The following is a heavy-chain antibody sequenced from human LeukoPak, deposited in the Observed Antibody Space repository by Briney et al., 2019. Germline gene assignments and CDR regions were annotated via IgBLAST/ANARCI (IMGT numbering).Heavy chain of an antibody. CDR3: ARAPTYYYDTPSSGHATNSIFDY. V-gene: IGHV1-2*02. J-gene: IGHJ4*02. CDR1: GYSFTGYY. CDR2: INPNSGDT. Sequence: ASVTVSCKASGYSFTGYYMHWVRQAPGQGLEWMGWINPNSGDTNYVQKFQGRVTMTRDTSISTAYMELNSLRAEDTAVYYCARAPTYYYDTPSSGHATNSIFDYWGQGTLVTVSS. D-gene: IGHD3-22*01.